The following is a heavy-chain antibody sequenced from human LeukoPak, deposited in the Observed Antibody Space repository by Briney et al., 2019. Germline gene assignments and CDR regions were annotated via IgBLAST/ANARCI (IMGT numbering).Heavy chain of an antibody. D-gene: IGHD3-16*01. CDR3: GKEGGA. V-gene: IGHV3-23*01. CDR1: GFRFSDYT. J-gene: IGHJ5*02. CDR2: IGGRGGST. Sequence: GGSLRLSCAASGFRFSDYTMTWVRQAPGKGPEWVSAIGGRGGSTYYVDSLGGRFTISRDNSQDMVYLQMNSLKVEDTATYYCGKEGGAWGQGTKVTVSS.